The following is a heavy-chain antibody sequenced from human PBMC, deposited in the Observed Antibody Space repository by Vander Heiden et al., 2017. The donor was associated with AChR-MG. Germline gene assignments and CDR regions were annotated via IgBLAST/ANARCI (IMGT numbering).Heavy chain of an antibody. CDR3: ANLGTGGFAFDI. J-gene: IGHJ3*02. V-gene: IGHV3-9*01. CDR2: ISWNSGSI. Sequence: EVQLVESGGGLVQPGRSLRLACAASGFTFDDYAMHWVRQAPGKGLEWVSGISWNSGSIGYADSVKGRFTISRDNAKNSLYLQMNSLRAEDTALYYCANLGTGGFAFDIWGQGTMFTVSS. CDR1: GFTFDDYA. D-gene: IGHD5-12*01.